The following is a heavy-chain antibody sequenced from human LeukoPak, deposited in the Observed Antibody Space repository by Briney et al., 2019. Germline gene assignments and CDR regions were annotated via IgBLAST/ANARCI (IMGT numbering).Heavy chain of an antibody. CDR2: MNPNSDNT. J-gene: IGHJ6*03. V-gene: IGHV1-8*01. Sequence: GASVKVSCKASGYTFTSYDINWVRQATGQGLEWRGWMNPNSDNTGYAQKFQGRVTMNRNTSISTAYMELSSLRSEDTAVYYCARSGYDSSGFYPYYYYYYYRDVWGKGTTVTVSS. CDR3: ARSGYDSSGFYPYYYYYYYRDV. CDR1: GYTFTSYD. D-gene: IGHD3-22*01.